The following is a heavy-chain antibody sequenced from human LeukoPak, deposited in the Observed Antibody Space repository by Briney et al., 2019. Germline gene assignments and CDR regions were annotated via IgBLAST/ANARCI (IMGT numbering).Heavy chain of an antibody. J-gene: IGHJ6*03. CDR3: AISGLLWFGDYHYYMDV. CDR2: IIPIFGTA. D-gene: IGHD3-10*01. Sequence: ASVKVSCKASGGTFSSYAISWVRQAPGQGLEWMGGIIPIFGTANYAQKFQGRVTITADESTSTAYMELSSLRSEDTAVYYCAISGLLWFGDYHYYMDVWGKGTTVTVPS. CDR1: GGTFSSYA. V-gene: IGHV1-69*01.